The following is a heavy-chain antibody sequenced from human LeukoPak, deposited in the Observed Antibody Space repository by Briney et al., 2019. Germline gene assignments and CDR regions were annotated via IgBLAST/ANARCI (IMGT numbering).Heavy chain of an antibody. Sequence: PGGSLRLSCSASGFPFSTYAMHWVRQAPGKGLEYVSVISSNGGSIYYIDSVKGRFTISRDNSKNTLYLQMSSLRAEDTAVYYCARRRRGSGSYTDYWGQGTLVTVSS. D-gene: IGHD3-10*01. CDR3: ARRRRGSGSYTDY. CDR2: ISSNGGSI. J-gene: IGHJ4*02. CDR1: GFPFSTYA. V-gene: IGHV3-64D*06.